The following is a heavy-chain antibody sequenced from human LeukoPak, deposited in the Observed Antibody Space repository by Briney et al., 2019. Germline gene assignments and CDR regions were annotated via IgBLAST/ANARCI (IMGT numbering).Heavy chain of an antibody. Sequence: GGSLRLSCAASGFTFSTYSMNWVRQAPGKGLVWVSRINSDGSSTSYADSVKGRFTISRDNAKNTLYLQMNSLRAEDTAVYYCARGGYSYGRVDYWGQGALVTVSS. D-gene: IGHD5-18*01. V-gene: IGHV3-74*01. J-gene: IGHJ4*02. CDR2: INSDGSST. CDR1: GFTFSTYS. CDR3: ARGGYSYGRVDY.